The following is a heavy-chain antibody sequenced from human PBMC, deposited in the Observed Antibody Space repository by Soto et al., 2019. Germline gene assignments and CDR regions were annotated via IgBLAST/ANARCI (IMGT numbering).Heavy chain of an antibody. D-gene: IGHD3-16*02. J-gene: IGHJ6*03. CDR1: GFTFSSYG. V-gene: IGHV3-30*18. Sequence: QVQLVESGGGVVQPGRSLRLSCAASGFTFSSYGMHWVRQAPGKGLEWVAVISYDGSNKYYADSVKGRFTISRDNSKNPLYLQMNSLRAEDTAVYYCAKDLFGGVSVPNYYHYYMDVWGKGTTVTVSS. CDR2: ISYDGSNK. CDR3: AKDLFGGVSVPNYYHYYMDV.